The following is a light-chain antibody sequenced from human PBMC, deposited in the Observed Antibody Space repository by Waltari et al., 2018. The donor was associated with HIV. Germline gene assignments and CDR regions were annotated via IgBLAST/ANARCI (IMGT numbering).Light chain of an antibody. CDR3: ATWDDSLSGRV. CDR2: RNN. V-gene: IGLV1-47*01. J-gene: IGLJ3*02. CDR1: RSNIGSNY. Sequence: QSVLTQPPSASGTPGQRVTISCSGSRSNIGSNYVYWYQQLPGTAPKLLIYRNNQRPSVVPDRFSGSQSGTSASLASSGLRSEEEADYYCATWDDSLSGRVFGGGTKLTVL.